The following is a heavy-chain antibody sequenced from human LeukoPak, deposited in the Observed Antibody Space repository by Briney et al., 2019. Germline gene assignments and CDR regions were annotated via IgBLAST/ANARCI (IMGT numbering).Heavy chain of an antibody. J-gene: IGHJ6*02. V-gene: IGHV4-39*02. CDR2: IYYSGDT. D-gene: IGHD6-13*01. CDR1: GGSISSSSYY. CDR3: ARDRGRIAAAGAYYYYGMDV. Sequence: SETLSLTCTVSGGSISSSSYYWGWIRQPPGKGLEWIGSIYYSGDTYYNLSLKSRLTISVDTSKNQFSLKLTSVTAADTAVYYCARDRGRIAAAGAYYYYGMDVWGQGTTVTVSS.